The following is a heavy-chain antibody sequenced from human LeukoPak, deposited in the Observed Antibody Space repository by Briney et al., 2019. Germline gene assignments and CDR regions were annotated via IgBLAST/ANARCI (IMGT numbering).Heavy chain of an antibody. CDR3: ARTRLRGDPFDD. V-gene: IGHV4-31*03. Sequence: SQTLSLTCTVSGDSMSSGGYYWSWIRQHPGKGLEWIGYIFSTGNTYYNPSIKSRLTISVDTSKNRFSLQLSFVTAADTAVYYCARTRLRGDPFDDWGQGTLVTVSS. J-gene: IGHJ4*02. CDR2: IFSTGNT. CDR1: GDSMSSGGYY. D-gene: IGHD2-21*02.